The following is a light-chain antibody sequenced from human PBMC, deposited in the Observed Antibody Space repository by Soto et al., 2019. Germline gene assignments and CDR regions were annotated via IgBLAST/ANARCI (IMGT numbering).Light chain of an antibody. J-gene: IGLJ1*01. V-gene: IGLV1-40*01. CDR3: QSYDSSLSGSA. CDR2: GNI. CDR1: SSNIGAGYD. Sequence: QSVLTQPPSVSGAPGQRVTISCTGSSSNIGAGYDVHWYQQLPGTAPKLLIYGNINRPSGVPDRFSGSKSGTSASLAITGLQAEDEADYYCQSYDSSLSGSAFGAGTKVTVL.